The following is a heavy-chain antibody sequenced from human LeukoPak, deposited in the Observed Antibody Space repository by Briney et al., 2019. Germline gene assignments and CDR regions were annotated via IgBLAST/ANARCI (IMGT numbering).Heavy chain of an antibody. J-gene: IGHJ3*02. CDR2: ISAYNGNT. CDR3: ARGGGYSGSRIIDAFDI. V-gene: IGHV1-18*01. CDR1: GYTFTSYG. D-gene: IGHD1-26*01. Sequence: ASVNVSCKASGYTFTSYGISWVRQAPGQGLEWMGWISAYNGNTNYAQKLQGRVTMTTDTSTSTAYMELRSLRSDDTAVYYCARGGGYSGSRIIDAFDIWGQGTMVTVSS.